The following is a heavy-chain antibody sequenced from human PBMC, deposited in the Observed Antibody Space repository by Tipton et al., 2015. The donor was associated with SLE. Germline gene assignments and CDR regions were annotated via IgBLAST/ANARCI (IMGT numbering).Heavy chain of an antibody. Sequence: SLRLSCAASGFTFSSYGMHWVRQAPGKGLEWVAFISYDGSNKYYADSVKGRFTISRDNSKNTLYLQMNSLRAEDTAVYYCARDPPTNYDFWSGYIDYWGQGTLVTVSS. CDR3: ARDPPTNYDFWSGYIDY. J-gene: IGHJ4*02. CDR2: ISYDGSNK. D-gene: IGHD3-3*01. CDR1: GFTFSSYG. V-gene: IGHV3-30*19.